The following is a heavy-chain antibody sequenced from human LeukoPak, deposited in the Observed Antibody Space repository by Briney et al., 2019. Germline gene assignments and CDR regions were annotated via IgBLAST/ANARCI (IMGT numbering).Heavy chain of an antibody. J-gene: IGHJ4*02. Sequence: PSETLSLTCTVSGGSISTYYWSWIRQPPGKGLEWIGYIYNNGRTDYNPSLKSRVTISVDTSKNQFSLKLSPVTTADTAVYYCARGQSGRYRYYFDYWGQGTLVTVSS. CDR2: IYNNGRT. CDR3: ARGQSGRYRYYFDY. V-gene: IGHV4-59*01. CDR1: GGSISTYY. D-gene: IGHD1-26*01.